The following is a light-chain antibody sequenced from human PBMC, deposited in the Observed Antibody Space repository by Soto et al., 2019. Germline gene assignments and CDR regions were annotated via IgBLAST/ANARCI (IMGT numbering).Light chain of an antibody. J-gene: IGKJ2*01. CDR1: QSISSY. V-gene: IGKV1-39*01. CDR2: AAS. Sequence: DIQMTQSPSSLSASVGDRVTITCRASQSISSYLNWYQQKPGKAPKLLIYAASSVQSGVPSRFSGSGSWTDFTLTISSLQPEDFATYYCQQSYSTPETFGQGTKLEIK. CDR3: QQSYSTPET.